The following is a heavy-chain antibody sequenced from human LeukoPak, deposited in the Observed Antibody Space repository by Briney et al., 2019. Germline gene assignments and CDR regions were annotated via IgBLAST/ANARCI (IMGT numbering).Heavy chain of an antibody. J-gene: IGHJ2*01. Sequence: ASVKVSCKASGYTFTSYGISWVRQAPGQGLKWMGWISAYNGNTNYAQKLQGRVTMTTDTSTSTAYMELRSLRSDDTAVYYCARDRGGYGLYWYFDLWGRGTLVTVSS. V-gene: IGHV1-18*01. CDR1: GYTFTSYG. CDR3: ARDRGGYGLYWYFDL. D-gene: IGHD1-26*01. CDR2: ISAYNGNT.